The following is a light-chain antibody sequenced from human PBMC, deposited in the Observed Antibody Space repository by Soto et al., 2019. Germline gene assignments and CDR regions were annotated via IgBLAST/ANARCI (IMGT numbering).Light chain of an antibody. J-gene: IGKJ3*01. Sequence: EIVLTQSPATLSLSPGERATLSCRASQSVSSYLAWYQQKPGQAPRLLIDDASNRATGIPARFRGSGSGSHFPLTISSLEPEDYALDYGQQRSNWPPLFTFGPGTKVDS. V-gene: IGKV3-11*01. CDR1: QSVSSY. CDR2: DAS. CDR3: QQRSNWPPLFT.